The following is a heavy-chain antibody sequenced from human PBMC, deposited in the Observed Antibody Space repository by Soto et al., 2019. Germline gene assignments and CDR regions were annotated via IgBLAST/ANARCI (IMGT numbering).Heavy chain of an antibody. J-gene: IGHJ4*02. CDR3: ARAPLYYDIFTGYCYFDY. CDR2: IYPGDSDT. V-gene: IGHV5-51*01. Sequence: PGESLKISCKGSGYSFTSYWIGWVRQMPGKGLEWMGIIYPGDSDTRYSPSFQGQVTISADKSISTAYLQWSSLKASDTAMYYCARAPLYYDIFTGYCYFDYWGQGTLVTVSS. CDR1: GYSFTSYW. D-gene: IGHD3-9*01.